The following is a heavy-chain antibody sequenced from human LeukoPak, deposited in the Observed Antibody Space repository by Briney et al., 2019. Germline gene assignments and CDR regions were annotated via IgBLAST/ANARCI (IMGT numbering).Heavy chain of an antibody. CDR3: AYTVTTKYYYYYMDV. V-gene: IGHV4-59*12. D-gene: IGHD4-17*01. CDR1: GGPITTYY. J-gene: IGHJ6*03. CDR2: IYYSGST. Sequence: PSETLSLTCTVSGGPITTYYLSWIRQSAGMGLEWIGYIYYSGSTNYNPSLKSRVTISVDTSKNQFSLKLSSVTAADTAVYYCAYTVTTKYYYYYMDVWGKGTTVTISS.